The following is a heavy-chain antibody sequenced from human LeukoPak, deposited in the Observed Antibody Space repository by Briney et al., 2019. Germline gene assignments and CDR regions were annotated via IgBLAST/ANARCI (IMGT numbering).Heavy chain of an antibody. CDR3: ARDGYNSGFDY. V-gene: IGHV3-7*01. CDR1: GFSFTNYW. Sequence: QPGGSLRLSCAASGFSFTNYWMSWVRQAPGKGLEWVANIKQDGSEKYYVDSVKGRFTISRDNAKNSLYLQMNSLRAEDTAVYYCARDGYNSGFDYWGQGTLVTVSS. D-gene: IGHD5-24*01. CDR2: IKQDGSEK. J-gene: IGHJ4*02.